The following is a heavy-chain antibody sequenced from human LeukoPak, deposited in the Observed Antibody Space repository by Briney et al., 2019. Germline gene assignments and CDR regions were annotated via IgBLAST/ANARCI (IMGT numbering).Heavy chain of an antibody. CDR3: ARDLSGYYDSSGSPPRLDY. V-gene: IGHV3-30-3*01. Sequence: GGSLRLSCAASGFTFSSYAMHWVRQAPGKGLEWVAVISYDGSNKYYADSVKGRFTISRDNSKNTLYLQMNSLRAEDTAVYYCARDLSGYYDSSGSPPRLDYWGQGTLVTVSS. CDR2: ISYDGSNK. CDR1: GFTFSSYA. J-gene: IGHJ4*02. D-gene: IGHD3-22*01.